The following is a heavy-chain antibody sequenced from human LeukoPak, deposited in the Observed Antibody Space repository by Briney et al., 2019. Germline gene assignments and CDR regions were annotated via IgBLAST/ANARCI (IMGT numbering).Heavy chain of an antibody. CDR1: GFTFSSYG. J-gene: IGHJ5*02. CDR2: ISYDGSNK. Sequence: TGGSLRLSCAASGFTFSSYGMHWVRQAAGKGLEWVAVISYDGSNKYYADSVKGRFTISRDNSKNTLYLQMNSLRAEDTAVYYCARGWQFSAFDPWGQGTLVTVSS. V-gene: IGHV3-30*03. CDR3: ARGWQFSAFDP. D-gene: IGHD2-15*01.